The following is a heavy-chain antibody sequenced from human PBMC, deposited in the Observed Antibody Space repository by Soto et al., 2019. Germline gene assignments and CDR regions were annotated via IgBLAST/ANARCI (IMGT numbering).Heavy chain of an antibody. Sequence: ASVKVSCKASGYTFTSYGISWVRQAPGQGLEWMGWISAYNGNTNYAQKLQGRVTMTTDTSTSTAYMELRSLRSDDTAVYHCARSIVVVTATPANWFDPWGQGNLVTVSS. CDR1: GYTFTSYG. V-gene: IGHV1-18*01. CDR2: ISAYNGNT. D-gene: IGHD2-21*02. J-gene: IGHJ5*02. CDR3: ARSIVVVTATPANWFDP.